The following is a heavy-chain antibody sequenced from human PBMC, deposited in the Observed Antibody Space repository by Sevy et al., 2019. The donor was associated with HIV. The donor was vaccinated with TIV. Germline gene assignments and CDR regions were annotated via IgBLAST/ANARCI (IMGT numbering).Heavy chain of an antibody. CDR1: GFTYS. Sequence: GGSLRLSCVASGFTYSMNWVRQAPGKGLEWVSYISDSSATIHYAGSVKGRFTISRDNAKNSLYLQMNTLRAEDTAVYYCASQRGGYERLYYFDSWGQGTLVTVSS. CDR3: ASQRGGYERLYYFDS. V-gene: IGHV3-48*01. CDR2: ISDSSATI. J-gene: IGHJ4*02. D-gene: IGHD5-12*01.